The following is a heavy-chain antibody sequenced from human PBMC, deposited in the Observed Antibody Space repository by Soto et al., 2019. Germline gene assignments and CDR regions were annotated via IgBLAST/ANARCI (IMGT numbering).Heavy chain of an antibody. D-gene: IGHD6-25*01. J-gene: IGHJ6*02. CDR1: GFTFSSYG. CDR2: IWYDGSNK. CDR3: ARDQRVQRPMDV. V-gene: IGHV3-33*01. Sequence: GGSLRLSCAASGFTFSSYGMHWVRQAPGKGLEWVAVIWYDGSNKYYADSVKGRFTISRDNSKNTLYLQMNSLRAEDTAVYYCARDQRVQRPMDVWGQGTTVTVSS.